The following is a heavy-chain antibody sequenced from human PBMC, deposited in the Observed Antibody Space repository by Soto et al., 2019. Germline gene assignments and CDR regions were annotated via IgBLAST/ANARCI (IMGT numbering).Heavy chain of an antibody. CDR3: ARDRRPLEMATLIHAY. D-gene: IGHD5-12*01. CDR2: IWYDGSNK. V-gene: IGHV3-33*01. Sequence: QVQLVESGGGVVQPGRSLRLSCAASGFTFSSYGMHWVRQAPGKGLEWVAVIWYDGSNKYYADSVKGRFTISRDNSKNTLYLQMNSLRAEDTAVYYCARDRRPLEMATLIHAYWGQGTLVTVSS. J-gene: IGHJ4*02. CDR1: GFTFSSYG.